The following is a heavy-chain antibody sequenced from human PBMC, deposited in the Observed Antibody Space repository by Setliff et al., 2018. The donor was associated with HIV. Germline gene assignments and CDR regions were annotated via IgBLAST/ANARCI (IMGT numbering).Heavy chain of an antibody. D-gene: IGHD3-22*01. CDR3: ASRTYSFDSSGYYYLQH. CDR2: ITPIFGTA. V-gene: IGHV1-69*13. Sequence: SVKVSCKASGDTFNNYAFSWVRQAPGQGLEWMGGITPIFGTANYAQRFRARVTVTADESTSTAYMELTSLRSEDTAVYYCASRTYSFDSSGYYYLQHWGQGTLVTVSS. CDR1: GDTFNNYA. J-gene: IGHJ1*01.